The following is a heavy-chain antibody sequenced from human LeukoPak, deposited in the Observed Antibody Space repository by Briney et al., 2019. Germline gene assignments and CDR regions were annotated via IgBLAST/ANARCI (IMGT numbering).Heavy chain of an antibody. CDR1: GGPINNYY. J-gene: IGHJ4*02. Sequence: SETLSLTCNVSGGPINNYYWGWLRQSPGKGLEWIGSIYYSGSTYYNPSLKSRVTISVDTSKNQFSLKLSSVTAADTAVYYCASSGWYEGGIDWGQGTLVTVSS. CDR3: ASSGWYEGGID. D-gene: IGHD6-19*01. V-gene: IGHV4-39*07. CDR2: IYYSGST.